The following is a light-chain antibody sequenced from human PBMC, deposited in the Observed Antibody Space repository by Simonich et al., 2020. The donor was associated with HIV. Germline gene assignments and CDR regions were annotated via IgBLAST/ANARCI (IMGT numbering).Light chain of an antibody. CDR1: QSISDW. J-gene: IGKJ1*01. CDR2: EAS. CDR3: QQYNTYPRT. Sequence: DIQMTQSPSTLSASVGDRVTITCRASQSISDWLAWYQQKPGKAPNLLVYEASSLQSGVPSRFSGSGSGTEFTLTISSLQPDYFATYYCQQYNTYPRTFGQGTKVEIK. V-gene: IGKV1-5*03.